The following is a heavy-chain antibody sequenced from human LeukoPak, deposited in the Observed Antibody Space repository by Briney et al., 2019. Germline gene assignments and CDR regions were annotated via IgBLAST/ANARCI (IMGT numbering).Heavy chain of an antibody. D-gene: IGHD3-22*01. CDR2: ISWNSGSI. CDR1: GFTFDDYA. V-gene: IGHV3-9*03. J-gene: IGHJ4*02. Sequence: PGRSLRLSCAASGFTFDDYAMHWVRQAPGKGLEWVSGISWNSGSIGYADSVKGRFTISRDNAKNSLYLQMNSLRAEDMALYYCAKGGSRRPYYDSSGSFDYWGQGTLVTVSS. CDR3: AKGGSRRPYYDSSGSFDY.